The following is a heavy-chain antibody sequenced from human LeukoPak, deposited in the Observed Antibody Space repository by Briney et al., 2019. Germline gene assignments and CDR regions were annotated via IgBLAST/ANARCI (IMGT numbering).Heavy chain of an antibody. CDR1: GGSISSGSYY. J-gene: IGHJ4*02. CDR3: AKSSTGWPLFDS. CDR2: VYTSGST. V-gene: IGHV4-61*02. D-gene: IGHD6-19*01. Sequence: SETLSLTCTVSGGSISSGSYYWSWIRQPAGKGLEWIGRVYTSGSTNYNPSLKSRVTISVDTSKNQFSLKLRSVTAADTAMYYCAKSSTGWPLFDSWGQGTLVTVSS.